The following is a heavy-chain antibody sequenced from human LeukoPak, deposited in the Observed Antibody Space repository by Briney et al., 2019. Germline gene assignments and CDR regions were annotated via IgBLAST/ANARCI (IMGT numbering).Heavy chain of an antibody. CDR3: ARERNVAVVTAFDV. V-gene: IGHV3-7*01. J-gene: IGHJ3*01. D-gene: IGHD2-2*01. Sequence: PGGPLRLSCAASGFTFNSYWMSWVHQAPGKGLEWVANTKQDGSEKYYLDSVKGRFTISRDNAKNSLYLQMNTLRPEDTAVYYCARERNVAVVTAFDVWGQGTKVTVSS. CDR2: TKQDGSEK. CDR1: GFTFNSYW.